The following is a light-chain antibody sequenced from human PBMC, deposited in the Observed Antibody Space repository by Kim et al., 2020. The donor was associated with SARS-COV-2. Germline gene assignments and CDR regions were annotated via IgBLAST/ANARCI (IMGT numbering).Light chain of an antibody. CDR3: SSYAGSNNRV. J-gene: IGLJ3*02. Sequence: QSALTQPPSASGSPGQSVTISCTGTSSDVGGYNYVSWYQQHPGKAPKLMIYEVSKRPSGVPDRFSGSKSGNTASLTVSGLQVEDEADYYCSSYAGSNNRVFGGGTQLTVL. CDR1: SSDVGGYNY. CDR2: EVS. V-gene: IGLV2-8*01.